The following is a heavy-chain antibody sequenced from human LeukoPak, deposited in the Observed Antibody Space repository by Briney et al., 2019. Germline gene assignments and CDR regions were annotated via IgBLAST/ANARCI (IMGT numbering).Heavy chain of an antibody. CDR2: IYHTGST. CDR3: TRSIMNFYVSGT. CDR1: GGSVSSTSSSYF. V-gene: IGHV4-61*01. J-gene: IGHJ5*02. Sequence: PSETLSLTCTVSGGSVSSTSSSYFWNWMRQPPGKGLEWIGYIYHTGSTKYNPSLESRLTMSVDTFKNQFSLKLRSVTAADTAVYYCTRSIMNFYVSGTWGRGTLVTVSS. D-gene: IGHD3-10*01.